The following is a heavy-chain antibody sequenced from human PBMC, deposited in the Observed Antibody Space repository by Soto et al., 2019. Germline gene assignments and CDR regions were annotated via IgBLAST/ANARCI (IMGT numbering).Heavy chain of an antibody. CDR1: GFSLSTSGVG. CDR3: AHSHYGPRDWYFDL. J-gene: IGHJ2*01. Sequence: SGPTLVKPTQTLTLTCTFSGFSLSTSGVGVGWIRQPPGKALEWLALIYWNDDKRYSPSLKSRLTTTKDTSKNQVVLTMTNMDPVDTATYYCAHSHYGPRDWYFDLWGRGTLVTVSS. CDR2: IYWNDDK. V-gene: IGHV2-5*01. D-gene: IGHD3-10*01.